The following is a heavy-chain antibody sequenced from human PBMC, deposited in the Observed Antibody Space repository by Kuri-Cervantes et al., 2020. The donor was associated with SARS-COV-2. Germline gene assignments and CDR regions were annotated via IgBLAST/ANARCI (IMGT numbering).Heavy chain of an antibody. CDR3: AREGLHSSSSEVDY. CDR2: ISYDGTTL. J-gene: IGHJ4*02. CDR1: GFTFGNYA. D-gene: IGHD6-6*01. V-gene: IGHV3-30*04. Sequence: GGSLRLSCAASGFTFGNYAMHWVRQAPGKGLEWVAIISYDGTTLYQNSVKGRFTISRDNSRNTVYLQMNSLRREDTAIYYCAREGLHSSSSEVDYWGQGTLVTVSS.